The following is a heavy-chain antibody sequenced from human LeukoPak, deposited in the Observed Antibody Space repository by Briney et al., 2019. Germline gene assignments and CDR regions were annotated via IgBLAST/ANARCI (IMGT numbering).Heavy chain of an antibody. CDR3: AKGSSSSRPYYFDS. Sequence: GGSLRLSCAASGFTFSSYAMSWVRQAPGKGLEWVSAISSSSAGTYYADSVKGRFTVSRDNAINTLYLQMNSLRVEDTAVYYCAKGSSSSRPYYFDSWGQGTLVTVSS. CDR2: ISSSSAGT. CDR1: GFTFSSYA. J-gene: IGHJ4*02. V-gene: IGHV3-23*01. D-gene: IGHD6-6*01.